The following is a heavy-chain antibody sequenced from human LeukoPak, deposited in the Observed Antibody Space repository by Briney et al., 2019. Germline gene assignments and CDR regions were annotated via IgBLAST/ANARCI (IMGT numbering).Heavy chain of an antibody. J-gene: IGHJ4*02. CDR2: ISGSGDST. V-gene: IGHV3-23*01. CDR3: AKTRGYSYGRLFDY. Sequence: GGSLRLSCAASGFTFSSYAMSWVRQAPGKGLEWVSAISGSGDSTNYADSVKGRFTISRDNSKNTLYLQMNSLRAEDTAVYYCAKTRGYSYGRLFDYWGQGTLVTVSS. CDR1: GFTFSSYA. D-gene: IGHD5-18*01.